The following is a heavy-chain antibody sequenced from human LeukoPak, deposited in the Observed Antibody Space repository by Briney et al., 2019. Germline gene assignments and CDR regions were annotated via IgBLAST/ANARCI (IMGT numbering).Heavy chain of an antibody. Sequence: GGSLRLSCAASGFSFSLYGMNWVRQAPGKGLERVASISPSSTYTFYGDAVKGRFTISRDDTTNSVHLQMNSLGPEDTAVYYCARVAYTYVFDFWGQGTLLTVSS. D-gene: IGHD3-16*01. CDR3: ARVAYTYVFDF. J-gene: IGHJ4*02. V-gene: IGHV3-21*01. CDR1: GFSFSLYG. CDR2: ISPSSTYT.